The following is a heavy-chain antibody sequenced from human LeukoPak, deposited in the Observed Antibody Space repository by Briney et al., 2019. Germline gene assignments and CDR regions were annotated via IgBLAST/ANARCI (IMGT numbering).Heavy chain of an antibody. CDR2: ISSSSSYI. CDR3: ARGEAYYDFWSGYHLFDY. J-gene: IGHJ4*02. D-gene: IGHD3-3*01. Sequence: AGGSLRLSCAASGFTFSSYSMNWVRQAPGKGLEWVSSISSSSSYIYYADSVKGRFTISRDNAKNSLYLQMNSLRAEDTAVYYCARGEAYYDFWSGYHLFDYWGQGTLVTVSS. CDR1: GFTFSSYS. V-gene: IGHV3-21*01.